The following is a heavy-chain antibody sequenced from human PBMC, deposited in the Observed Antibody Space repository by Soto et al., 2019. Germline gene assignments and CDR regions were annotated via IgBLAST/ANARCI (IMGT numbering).Heavy chain of an antibody. J-gene: IGHJ6*02. CDR1: GGSISSSSYY. CDR2: IYYSGST. Sequence: SETLSLTCTVSGGSISSSSYYWGWIRQPPGKGLEWIGSIYYSGSTYYNPSLKSRVTISVDTSKNQFSLKLSSVTAADTAVYYCATHVLRFLEWFKPDQDYGMDVWGQGTTVTVS. CDR3: ATHVLRFLEWFKPDQDYGMDV. D-gene: IGHD3-3*01. V-gene: IGHV4-39*01.